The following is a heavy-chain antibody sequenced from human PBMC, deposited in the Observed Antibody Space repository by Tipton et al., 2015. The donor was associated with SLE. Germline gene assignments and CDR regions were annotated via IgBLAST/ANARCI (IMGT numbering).Heavy chain of an antibody. CDR2: IYYSGST. J-gene: IGHJ6*04. V-gene: IGHV4-39*07. CDR1: GGSISGSSYY. Sequence: TLSLTCTVSGGSISGSSYYWGWIRQPPGKGLEWIGSIYYSGSTYYNPSLKSRVTISVDTPKNQFSLKLSSVTAADTAVYYCASVLGDVWGKGTTVTVSS. CDR3: ASVLGDV.